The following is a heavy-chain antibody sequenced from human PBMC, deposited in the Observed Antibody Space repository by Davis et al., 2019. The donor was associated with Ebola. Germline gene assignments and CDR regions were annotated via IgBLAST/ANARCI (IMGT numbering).Heavy chain of an antibody. J-gene: IGHJ3*02. Sequence: ESLKISCAASGFTFSSYWMSWVRQAPGKVLEWVANIKQDGSEKYYVDSVKGRFTISRDNAKNSLYLQMNSLRSEDTAVYYCARQWIQLWGDAFDIWGQGTMVTVSS. CDR3: ARQWIQLWGDAFDI. D-gene: IGHD5-18*01. CDR2: IKQDGSEK. CDR1: GFTFSSYW. V-gene: IGHV3-7*01.